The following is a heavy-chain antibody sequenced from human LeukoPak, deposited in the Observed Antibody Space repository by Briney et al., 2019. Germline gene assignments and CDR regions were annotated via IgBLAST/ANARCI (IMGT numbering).Heavy chain of an antibody. J-gene: IGHJ3*02. Sequence: SETLSLTCTVSGYSISSGYYWGWIRQPPGKGLEWIGSIYHSGSTYYNPSLKSRVTISVDTSKNQFSLKLSSVTAADTAVYYCASEWLRSVPDAFDIWGQGTMVTVSS. CDR3: ASEWLRSVPDAFDI. CDR2: IYHSGST. CDR1: GYSISSGYY. V-gene: IGHV4-38-2*02. D-gene: IGHD5-12*01.